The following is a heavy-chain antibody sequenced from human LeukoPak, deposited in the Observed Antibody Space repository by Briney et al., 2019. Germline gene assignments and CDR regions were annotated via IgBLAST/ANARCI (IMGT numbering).Heavy chain of an antibody. D-gene: IGHD6-19*01. CDR1: GFTFSSYE. CDR2: ISASGRTI. Sequence: GGSLRLSCAASGFTFSSYEINWVRQAPGKGLEWVSYISASGRTIYYADSVKGRVTTSRDNAKNSLYLQMNSLRVEDTAVYYCARGYNSGWYFGYWGQGTLVTVSS. J-gene: IGHJ4*02. CDR3: ARGYNSGWYFGY. V-gene: IGHV3-48*03.